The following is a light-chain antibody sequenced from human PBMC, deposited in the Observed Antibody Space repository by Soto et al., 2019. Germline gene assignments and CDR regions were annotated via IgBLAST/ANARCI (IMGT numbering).Light chain of an antibody. Sequence: ASQGISSWLAWYQQKPGRAPKXXXYAASSLQGGAPSRFTGSGSGTDFPLTITGLQNDDVATYYCQQANSFTLSFGGGTKVDIK. J-gene: IGKJ4*01. CDR1: QGISSW. CDR2: AAS. V-gene: IGKV1-12*01. CDR3: QQANSFTLS.